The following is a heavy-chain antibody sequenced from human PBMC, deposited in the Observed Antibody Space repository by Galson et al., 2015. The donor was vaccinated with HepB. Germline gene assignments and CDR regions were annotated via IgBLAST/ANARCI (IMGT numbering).Heavy chain of an antibody. J-gene: IGHJ4*02. D-gene: IGHD4-17*01. Sequence: SLRLSCAASGFTFSSYAMHWVRQAPGKGLEWVAAICGSGGSKYYADSVKGRFTISRDNSKNTLYLQMNSLRAEDTAVYYCAKGGAYGDYDVDFDYWGQGTLVTVSS. CDR3: AKGGAYGDYDVDFDY. CDR2: ICGSGGSK. CDR1: GFTFSSYA. V-gene: IGHV3-23*01.